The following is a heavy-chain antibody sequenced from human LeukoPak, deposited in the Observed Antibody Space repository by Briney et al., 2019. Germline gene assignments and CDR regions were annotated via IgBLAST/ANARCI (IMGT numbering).Heavy chain of an antibody. CDR2: INPNSGDT. J-gene: IGHJ4*02. Sequence: ASVKVSCKASGYTFTGYHMHWVRQAPGQGLEWMGRINPNSGDTNYAQKFQGRVTMTRDTSISTAYMELSRLRSDDTAVYYCARDYCSSTSCLLDYWGQGTLVTVSS. D-gene: IGHD2-2*01. CDR1: GYTFTGYH. V-gene: IGHV1-2*06. CDR3: ARDYCSSTSCLLDY.